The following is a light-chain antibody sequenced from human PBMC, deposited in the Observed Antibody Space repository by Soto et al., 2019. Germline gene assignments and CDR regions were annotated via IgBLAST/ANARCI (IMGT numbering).Light chain of an antibody. CDR3: LLSYSGARPVV. J-gene: IGLJ2*01. CDR2: DTS. V-gene: IGLV7-46*01. CDR1: TGAVTSGHY. Sequence: QAVVTQEPSLTVSPGGTVTLTCGSSTGAVTSGHYPYWFQQKPGQAPRTLIYDTSNKHSWTPARFSGSLLGGKAALTLSGVQPEYEAEYYCLLSYSGARPVVFGGGTKLTVL.